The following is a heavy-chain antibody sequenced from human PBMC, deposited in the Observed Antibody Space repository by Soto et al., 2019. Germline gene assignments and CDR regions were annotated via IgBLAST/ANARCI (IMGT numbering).Heavy chain of an antibody. CDR2: INHSGST. J-gene: IGHJ6*02. CDR1: GGSFSDYY. Sequence: ASETLSLTCAVYGGSFSDYYWTWIRQPPGKGLEWIGEINHSGSTNYNPSLKSRVTISVDTSKKQFSLKLNSVTAADTAVYYCARMWYGATTFKYFYYRMDVWGQGTPVTVSS. CDR3: ARMWYGATTFKYFYYRMDV. D-gene: IGHD2-15*01. V-gene: IGHV4-34*01.